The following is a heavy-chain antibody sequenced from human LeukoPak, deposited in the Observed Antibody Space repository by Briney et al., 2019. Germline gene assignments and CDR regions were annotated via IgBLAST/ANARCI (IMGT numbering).Heavy chain of an antibody. CDR1: GYSISSGYY. J-gene: IGHJ4*02. CDR3: ARDSALGAAVVFES. CDR2: IDHSGST. Sequence: PSETLSLTCTVSGYSISSGYYWGWIRQPPGKGLEWTGSIDHSGSTYYNPSLKSRITISVDTSKNQFSLKLSSVTAADTAVYYCARDSALGAAVVFESWGPGSLV. V-gene: IGHV4-38-2*02. D-gene: IGHD2-15*01.